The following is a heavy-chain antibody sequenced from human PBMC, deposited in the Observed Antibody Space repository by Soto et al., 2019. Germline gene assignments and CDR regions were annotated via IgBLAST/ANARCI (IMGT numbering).Heavy chain of an antibody. CDR1: GLTFKNYN. CDR3: VRDSSILGLTR. D-gene: IGHD3-3*01. Sequence: EVQLGESGGGLVKPGEALRLSCVASGLTFKNYNMKWVRQAPGKGLERVSSIGGTDTFTYYADSVKGRFSISRDNAKSSLVLQMKSRRAEDTDVYFGVRDSSILGLTRWGQVTLVTVSS. J-gene: IGHJ4*02. V-gene: IGHV3-21*01. CDR2: IGGTDTFT.